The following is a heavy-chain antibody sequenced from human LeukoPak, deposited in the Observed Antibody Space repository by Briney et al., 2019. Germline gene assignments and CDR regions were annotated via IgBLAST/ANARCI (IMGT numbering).Heavy chain of an antibody. J-gene: IGHJ4*02. D-gene: IGHD3-10*01. CDR1: GYTFTAYA. V-gene: IGHV1-3*04. CDR2: FNTGNGNT. Sequence: ASVKVSCKASGYTFTAYAIHWVRQAPGQRLEWMGWFNTGNGNTKYSERLQDRLTFTRDTSAYTAYMELSSLSSEDTAVYYCARELLKPGSGSLTQLGYWGQGTLLTVSS. CDR3: ARELLKPGSGSLTQLGY.